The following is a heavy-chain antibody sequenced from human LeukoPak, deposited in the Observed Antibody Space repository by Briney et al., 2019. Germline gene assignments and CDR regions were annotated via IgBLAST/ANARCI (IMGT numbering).Heavy chain of an antibody. CDR1: GFTFSSSA. D-gene: IGHD4-17*01. J-gene: IGHJ3*02. Sequence: PGGSLRVSRAASGFTFSSSAMSGVRPALGKGLEWVSAISGSGGSTYYADSVKGRFTISRDNSKNTLYLQMNSLRAEDTAVYYCAKAELPTVTHVEAFDIWGQGTMVTVSS. CDR3: AKAELPTVTHVEAFDI. CDR2: ISGSGGST. V-gene: IGHV3-23*01.